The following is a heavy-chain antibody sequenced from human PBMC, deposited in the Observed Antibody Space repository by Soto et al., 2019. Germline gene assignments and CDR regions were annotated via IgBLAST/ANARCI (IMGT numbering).Heavy chain of an antibody. CDR3: ARVEGDGYNFLHFDY. Sequence: GGSLRLSCAASVFTFSSNYMSWVRQAPGKGLEWVSVIYSGGSTYYADSVKGRFTISRDNSKNTPYLQMNSLRAEDTAVYYCARVEGDGYNFLHFDYWGQGTLVTVSS. J-gene: IGHJ4*02. CDR1: VFTFSSNY. D-gene: IGHD5-12*01. CDR2: IYSGGST. V-gene: IGHV3-53*01.